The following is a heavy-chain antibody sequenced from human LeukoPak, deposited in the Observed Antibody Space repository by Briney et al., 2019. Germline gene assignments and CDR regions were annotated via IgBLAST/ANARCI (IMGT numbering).Heavy chain of an antibody. CDR3: ARWGYSYGFDY. Sequence: PSETLSLTCTVSGGSISSSSYYWGWLRQPPGKGLERIGSIYYSGSTYYNPSLKSRVTISVDTSKNQFSLKLSSVTAADTAVYYCARWGYSYGFDYWGQGTLVTVSS. CDR1: GGSISSSSYY. J-gene: IGHJ4*02. V-gene: IGHV4-39*01. CDR2: IYYSGST. D-gene: IGHD5-18*01.